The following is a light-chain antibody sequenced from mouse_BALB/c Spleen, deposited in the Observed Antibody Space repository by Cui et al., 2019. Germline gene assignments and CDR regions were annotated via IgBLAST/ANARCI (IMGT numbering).Light chain of an antibody. Sequence: QIVPTHSPAIMSASPGSKVTITSSASSSVSYMHWFQQKPGTSPKLWIYSTSNLASGVPARCSGSGSGTSYSLTISRMEAEDAATYHCQQRSSYKGIFTFGSGTKLEIK. CDR1: SSVSY. V-gene: IGKV4-57*01. J-gene: IGKJ4*01. CDR3: QQRSSYKGIFT. CDR2: STS.